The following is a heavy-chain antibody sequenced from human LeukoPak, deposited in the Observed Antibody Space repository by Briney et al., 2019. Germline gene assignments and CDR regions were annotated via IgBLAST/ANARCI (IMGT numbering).Heavy chain of an antibody. V-gene: IGHV1-18*01. CDR2: ISGYNGNT. CDR3: ARGLGVVTAQSEQPKPRYFDL. J-gene: IGHJ2*01. D-gene: IGHD2-21*02. CDR1: GYTFISYG. Sequence: ASVKVSCKPSGYTFISYGISWVRQAPGQGREWMGWISGYNGNTNYAQNLQGRVTMTTDTSTSTAYMELRSLRSDDTAVYYCARGLGVVTAQSEQPKPRYFDLWGRGTQVTVSS.